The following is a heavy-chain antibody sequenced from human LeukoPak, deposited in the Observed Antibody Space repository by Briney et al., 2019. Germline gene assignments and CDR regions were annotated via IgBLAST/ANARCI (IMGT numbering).Heavy chain of an antibody. V-gene: IGHV3-30*09. CDR2: ISYDGSNK. Sequence: GGSLRLSCAASGFTFSSYAMHWVRQAPGKGLEWVAVISYDGSNKYYADSVKGRFAISRDNSKNTLYLQMNSLRAEDTAVYYCAAYVSGEGNFDYWGQGTLVTVSS. CDR1: GFTFSSYA. J-gene: IGHJ4*02. CDR3: AAYVSGEGNFDY. D-gene: IGHD3-10*01.